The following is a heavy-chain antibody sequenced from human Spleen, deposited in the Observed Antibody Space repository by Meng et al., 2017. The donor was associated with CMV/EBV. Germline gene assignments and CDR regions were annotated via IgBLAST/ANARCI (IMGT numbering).Heavy chain of an antibody. D-gene: IGHD3-22*01. CDR3: ARPGDYFDTSESLDS. V-gene: IGHV1-2*02. J-gene: IGHJ4*02. Sequence: ASVKVSCKASGYTFTGYYMHWVRQAPGQGLEWMGWINPNSGGTNFAQRFQGRVTMTRDTSISTAYMELWGLRSDDTAVYYCARPGDYFDTSESLDSWGQGTLVTVSS. CDR1: GYTFTGYY. CDR2: INPNSGGT.